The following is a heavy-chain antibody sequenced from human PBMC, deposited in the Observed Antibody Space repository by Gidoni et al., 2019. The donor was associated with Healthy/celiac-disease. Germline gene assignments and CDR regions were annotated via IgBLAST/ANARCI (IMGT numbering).Heavy chain of an antibody. V-gene: IGHV3-48*01. CDR1: GFTFSSYS. CDR3: AREPTIIVVAYWYFDL. D-gene: IGHD3-22*01. CDR2: ISSSSSTI. Sequence: EVQLVESGGGLVQPGGSLRLSCAASGFTFSSYSMNWVRPAPGKGLECVSYISSSSSTIYSADSVKGRFTISRDNAKNSLYLKMNSLRAEDTAVYYCAREPTIIVVAYWYFDLWGRGTLVTVSS. J-gene: IGHJ2*01.